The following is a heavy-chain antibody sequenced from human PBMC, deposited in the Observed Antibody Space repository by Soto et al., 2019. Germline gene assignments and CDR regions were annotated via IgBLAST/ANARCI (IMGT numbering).Heavy chain of an antibody. Sequence: QLQLQESGPGLVKPSETLSLTCTVSGGSIRDATYYWGWIRQPPGKGLEWIGGIYYSGTSSYNPSLKSRATMSVDTSKKQLSLILSSVTAADTAVYYCARLHCHRPNCVPLDPWGQGTRVIVSS. CDR2: IYYSGTS. V-gene: IGHV4-39*01. CDR3: ARLHCHRPNCVPLDP. CDR1: GGSIRDATYY. J-gene: IGHJ5*02. D-gene: IGHD1-1*01.